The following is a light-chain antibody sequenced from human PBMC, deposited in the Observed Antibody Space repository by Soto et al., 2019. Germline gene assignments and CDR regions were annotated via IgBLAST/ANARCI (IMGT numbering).Light chain of an antibody. V-gene: IGKV3D-20*02. CDR3: QQRSNWTIT. CDR1: QSLRRS. J-gene: IGKJ5*01. CDR2: GAS. Sequence: ETMMTQSPATLSVSLGDRSTLSCRASQSLRRSLAWYQKKNGKAPRLLIYGASNRATGIPERLSGSGSGTDLTITIPRMETEDFEVYYCQQRSNWTITFGQGTRLEIK.